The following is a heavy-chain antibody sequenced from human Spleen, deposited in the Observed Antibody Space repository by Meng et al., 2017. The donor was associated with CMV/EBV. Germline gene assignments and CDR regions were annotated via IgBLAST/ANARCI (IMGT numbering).Heavy chain of an antibody. D-gene: IGHD3-16*01. J-gene: IGHJ4*02. CDR1: GFTFSSYS. CDR3: ARARGSGCLDY. CDR2: ISSSSSYI. Sequence: GESLKISCAASGFTFSSYSMNWVRQAPGKGLEWVSSISSSSSYIYYADSVKGRFTISRDNAKNSLNLQMNSLRAEDTAVYYCARARGSGCLDYWGQGTLVTVSS. V-gene: IGHV3-21*01.